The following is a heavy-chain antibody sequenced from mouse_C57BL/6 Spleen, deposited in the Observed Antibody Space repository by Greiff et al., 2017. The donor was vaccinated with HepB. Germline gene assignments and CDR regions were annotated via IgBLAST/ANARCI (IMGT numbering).Heavy chain of an antibody. Sequence: QVHVKQSGTELVKPGASVKLSCKASGYTFTSYWMHWVKQRPGQGLEWIGNINPSNGGTNYNEKFKSKATLTVDNSSSTAYMQRSSLTSEDSAVYYCARQQDILRLRAMDYWGQGTSVTVSS. J-gene: IGHJ4*01. CDR3: ARQQDILRLRAMDY. CDR1: GYTFTSYW. CDR2: INPSNGGT. V-gene: IGHV1-53*01. D-gene: IGHD3-2*02.